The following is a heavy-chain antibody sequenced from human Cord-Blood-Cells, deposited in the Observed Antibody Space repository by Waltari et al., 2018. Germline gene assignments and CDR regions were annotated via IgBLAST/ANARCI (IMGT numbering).Heavy chain of an antibody. D-gene: IGHD3-10*01. Sequence: QVQLVQSGAEVKKPRASVKVSCTASGYTFTGHYMHWVRQAPGQGLEWMGWINPNSGGTNYAQKFQGRVTMTRDTSISTAYMELSRLRSDDTAVYYCAGRAEPGAGSFDYWGQGTLVTVSS. CDR3: AGRAEPGAGSFDY. CDR1: GYTFTGHY. V-gene: IGHV1-2*02. J-gene: IGHJ4*02. CDR2: INPNSGGT.